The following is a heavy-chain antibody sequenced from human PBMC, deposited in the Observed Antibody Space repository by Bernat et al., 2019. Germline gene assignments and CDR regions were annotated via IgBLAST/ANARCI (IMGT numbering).Heavy chain of an antibody. CDR3: ASDYDILTGYWSDLDY. CDR1: GFTFSSYG. V-gene: IGHV3-30*03. J-gene: IGHJ4*02. Sequence: QVQLVESGGGVVQPGRSLRLSCAASGFTFSSYGMLWVRQAPGKGLEWVAVISYDGSNKYYADSVKGRFTISRDNSKNTLYLQMNSLRAEDTAVYYCASDYDILTGYWSDLDYWGQGTLVTVSS. D-gene: IGHD3-9*01. CDR2: ISYDGSNK.